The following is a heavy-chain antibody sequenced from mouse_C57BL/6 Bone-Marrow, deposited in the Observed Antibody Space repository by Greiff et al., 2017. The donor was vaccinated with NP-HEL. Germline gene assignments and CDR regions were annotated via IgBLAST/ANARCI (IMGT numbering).Heavy chain of an antibody. Sequence: QVQLQQSGAELARPGASVKLSCKASGYTFTSYGISWVKQRTGQGLEWIGEIYPRSGNTYYNEKFKGKATLTADKSSSTAYMELRSLTSEDSAVYFCARGGIYYYGSSYDFDYRGQGTTLTVSS. V-gene: IGHV1-81*01. J-gene: IGHJ2*01. CDR1: GYTFTSYG. D-gene: IGHD1-1*01. CDR3: ARGGIYYYGSSYDFDY. CDR2: IYPRSGNT.